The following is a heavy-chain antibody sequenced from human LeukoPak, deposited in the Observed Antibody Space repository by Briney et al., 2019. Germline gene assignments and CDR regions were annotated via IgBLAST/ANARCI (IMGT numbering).Heavy chain of an antibody. V-gene: IGHV5-51*01. CDR1: GYRFIGYW. J-gene: IGHJ5*01. CDR3: ARSEMSTFFDF. CDR2: IYPGDSDT. D-gene: IGHD5-24*01. Sequence: GESLKISCKGSGYRFIGYWIGWVRQVPGKGLEWLGIIYPGDSDTKYRPSLQGQVTISVDKSINTAYLQWSGLKASDTAIYYCARSEMSTFFDFWGQGTLVTVSS.